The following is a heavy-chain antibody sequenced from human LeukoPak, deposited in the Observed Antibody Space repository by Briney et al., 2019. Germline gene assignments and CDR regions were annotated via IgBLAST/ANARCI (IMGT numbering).Heavy chain of an antibody. CDR1: GGSISSGDYY. J-gene: IGHJ4*02. V-gene: IGHV4-30-4*01. CDR2: IYYSGST. Sequence: SETLSLTCTVSGGSISSGDYYWSWIRQPPGKGLEWIGYIYYSGSTYYNPSLKSRVTISVDTSKNQFSLKLSSVTAADTAVYYCARGPPGKGGPPKYWGQGTLVTVTS. CDR3: ARGPPGKGGPPKY. D-gene: IGHD2-15*01.